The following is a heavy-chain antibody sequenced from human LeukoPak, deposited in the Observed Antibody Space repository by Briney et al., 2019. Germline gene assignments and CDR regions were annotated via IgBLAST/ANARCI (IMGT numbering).Heavy chain of an antibody. D-gene: IGHD3-10*01. CDR2: IYTSGST. CDR3: ARHGSYYGSAPHYYFDY. CDR1: DDSISSSTYY. J-gene: IGHJ4*02. V-gene: IGHV4-61*02. Sequence: SDTLSLTCIISDDSISSSTYYWSWIRQPAGTGLEWIGRIYTSGSTNYNPSLKSRVTISVDTSKNQFSLKLSSVTAADTAVYYCARHGSYYGSAPHYYFDYWGQGTLVTVSS.